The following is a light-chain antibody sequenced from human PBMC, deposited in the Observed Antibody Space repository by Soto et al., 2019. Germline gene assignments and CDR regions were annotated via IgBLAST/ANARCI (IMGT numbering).Light chain of an antibody. J-gene: IGKJ5*01. CDR3: QQYGSSPT. V-gene: IGKV3-20*01. Sequence: EIALTQSPGTLSLSPGERATLSCRASQSVSNNYLAWYQQKPGQAPRRLIYGASTRATGIPDRFSGSGSGTDFTLTIGRLEPEDFAVYYCQQYGSSPTFGEGTRLEIK. CDR2: GAS. CDR1: QSVSNNY.